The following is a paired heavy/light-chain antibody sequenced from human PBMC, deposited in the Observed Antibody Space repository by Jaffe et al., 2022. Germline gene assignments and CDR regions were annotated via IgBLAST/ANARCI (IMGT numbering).Light chain of an antibody. Sequence: DFVLTQSPDSLAVSLGERATINCKSSLSVLYSSNNKNYLAWYQQKPGQPPKLLIYWASTRESGVPDRFSGSGSGTDFTLTISSLQAEDVAVYYCQQYYSAPLTFGGGTKVEIK. CDR2: WAS. CDR3: QQYYSAPLT. V-gene: IGKV4-1*01. CDR1: LSVLYSSNNKNY. J-gene: IGKJ4*01.
Heavy chain of an antibody. CDR3: ARDMSLQGGYDPPAWFDP. D-gene: IGHD5-12*01. J-gene: IGHJ5*02. CDR2: INPKSGGT. CDR1: GYTFTGHY. Sequence: QVQLVQSGAEVKKPGASVKVSCKASGYTFTGHYVHWVRQAPGQGLEWMGWINPKSGGTNYAEQFQGRVTMSRDTSISTAYMEVSRLGSDDTAVYYCARDMSLQGGYDPPAWFDPWGQGTLVTVSS. V-gene: IGHV1-2*02.